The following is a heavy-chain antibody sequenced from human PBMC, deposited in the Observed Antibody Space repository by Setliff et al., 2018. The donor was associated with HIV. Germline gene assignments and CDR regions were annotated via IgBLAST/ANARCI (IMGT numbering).Heavy chain of an antibody. CDR2: IYYSGST. D-gene: IGHD6-19*01. CDR3: AGYTPGWYAPY. CDR1: GGSISSGDYY. V-gene: IGHV4-30-4*02. Sequence: PSETLSLTCTVSGGSISSGDYYWSWIRQPPGKGLEWIGYIYYSGSTYYNPSLKSRVTISVDTSKNQFSLKLSSVTVADTAVYHCAGYTPGWYAPYWGQGTLVTVSS. J-gene: IGHJ4*02.